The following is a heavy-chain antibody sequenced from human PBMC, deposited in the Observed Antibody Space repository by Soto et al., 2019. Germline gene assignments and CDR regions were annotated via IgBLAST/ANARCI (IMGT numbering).Heavy chain of an antibody. CDR1: GYTFTSYD. D-gene: IGHD3-10*01. J-gene: IGHJ4*02. CDR2: MNPSSGNT. V-gene: IGHV1-8*01. Sequence: QVQRVQSGAEVKKPGASVKVSCKASGYTFTSYDINWVRQATGQGPEWMGWMNPSSGNTGYAQKFQGRVTMTRNTSIRTAYMELSSLRSEDTAVYYCVRVVNYYGSGRGVGDYWGQGTLVTVSS. CDR3: VRVVNYYGSGRGVGDY.